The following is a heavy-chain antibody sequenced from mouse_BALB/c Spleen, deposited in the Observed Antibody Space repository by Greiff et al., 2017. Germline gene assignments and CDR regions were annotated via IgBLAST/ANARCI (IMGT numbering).Heavy chain of an antibody. CDR3: ARPQSTMITTGYFDY. V-gene: IGHV5-9-3*01. CDR2: ISSGGSYT. Sequence: DVKLVESGGGLVKPGGSLKLSCAASGFTFSSYAMSWVRQTPEKRLEWVATISSGGSYTYYPDSVKGRFTISRDNAKNTLYLQMSSLRSEDTAMYYCARPQSTMITTGYFDYWGQGTTLTVSS. J-gene: IGHJ2*01. D-gene: IGHD2-4*01. CDR1: GFTFSSYA.